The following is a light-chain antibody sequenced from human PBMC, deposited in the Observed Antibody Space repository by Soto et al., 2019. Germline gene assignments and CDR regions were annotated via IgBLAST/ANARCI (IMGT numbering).Light chain of an antibody. CDR1: QSVNTK. V-gene: IGKV3-15*01. Sequence: EIVMTQSPATLSVSPGERATLSCRASQSVNTKLAWYQQKPGQAPRLLIYDTSTRAIGIPARFSGSVSGTEFTRTINSLQSEDCAVYYCQRCYNRAGTFATQTRADIK. J-gene: IGKJ3*01. CDR3: QRCYNRAGT. CDR2: DTS.